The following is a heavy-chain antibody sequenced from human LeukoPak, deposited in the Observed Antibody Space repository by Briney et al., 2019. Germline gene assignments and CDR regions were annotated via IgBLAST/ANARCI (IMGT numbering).Heavy chain of an antibody. CDR2: IYYSGST. D-gene: IGHD6-13*01. CDR3: ARDGYSSSWQAFDY. V-gene: IGHV4-59*01. Sequence: SETLSLTXTVSGGSISSYYWSWIRQPPGKGLEWIGYIYYSGSTNYNPSLKSRVTISVDTSKNQFSLKLSSVTAADTAVYYCARDGYSSSWQAFDYWGQGTLVTVSS. J-gene: IGHJ4*02. CDR1: GGSISSYY.